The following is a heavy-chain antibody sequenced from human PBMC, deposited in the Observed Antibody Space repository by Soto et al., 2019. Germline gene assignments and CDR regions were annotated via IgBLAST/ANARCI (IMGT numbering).Heavy chain of an antibody. CDR3: ATNPRSSAWYKWFDP. D-gene: IGHD6-19*01. V-gene: IGHV4-59*01. CDR2: IHYSGST. Sequence: SETLSLTCTVSGGSISPYYWSWIRQPPGKGLEWIGYIHYSGSTNYNPSLKSRATISMDTSRNQFSLKLNSVTAADTAVYYCATNPRSSAWYKWFDPWGQGTLVTVSS. J-gene: IGHJ5*02. CDR1: GGSISPYY.